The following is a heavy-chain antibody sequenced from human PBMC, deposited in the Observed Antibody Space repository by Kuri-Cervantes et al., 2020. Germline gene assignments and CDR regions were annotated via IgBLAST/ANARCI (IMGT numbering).Heavy chain of an antibody. CDR1: GFTFSSYW. D-gene: IGHD6-13*01. J-gene: IGHJ6*02. CDR2: IKQDGSEK. V-gene: IGHV3-7*01. CDR3: ARGAAAVSGYYYGMDV. Sequence: GGSLRLSCAASGFTFSSYWMSWVRQAPGKGLEWVANIKQDGSEKYYVDSVKGRFTISRDNAKNSLYLQMNSLRAEDTAVYYCARGAAAVSGYYYGMDVWGQGTTVTVSS.